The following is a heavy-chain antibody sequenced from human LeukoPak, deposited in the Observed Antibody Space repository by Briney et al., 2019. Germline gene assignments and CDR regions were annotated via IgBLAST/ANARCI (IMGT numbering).Heavy chain of an antibody. D-gene: IGHD5-12*01. CDR3: ANLNSGYATDF. CDR1: GFTFSSYT. V-gene: IGHV3-21*04. J-gene: IGHJ4*02. CDR2: ISSSGSYM. Sequence: GGSLRLSCVVSGFTFSSYTMNWVRQAPGRGLEWVSSISSSGSYMLYAGSVKGRFTISRDNAKNSLYLQMISLRAEDTAVYYCANLNSGYATDFWGQGTLVTVSS.